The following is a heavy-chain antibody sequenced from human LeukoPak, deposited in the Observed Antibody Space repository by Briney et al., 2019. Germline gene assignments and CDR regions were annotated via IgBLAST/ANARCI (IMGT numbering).Heavy chain of an antibody. V-gene: IGHV1-46*01. CDR1: GYTFTSYY. CDR2: INPSGGST. Sequence: ASVKVSFKASGYTFTSYYMHWVRQAPGQGLEWMGIINPSGGSTSYAQKFQGRVTMTRDTSTSTVYMELSSLRSEDTAVYYCARVGGDYDILTGYYYYYGMDVWGQGTTVTVSS. CDR3: ARVGGDYDILTGYYYYYGMDV. J-gene: IGHJ6*02. D-gene: IGHD3-9*01.